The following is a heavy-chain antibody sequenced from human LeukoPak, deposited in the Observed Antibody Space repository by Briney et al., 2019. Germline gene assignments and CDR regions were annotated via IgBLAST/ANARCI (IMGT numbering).Heavy chain of an antibody. CDR2: IYYSGST. Sequence: SETLSLTCSVSGGSMSSYYWSWIRQPPGKGLEGIGYIYYSGSTNYNPSLESRVTISVDTSKNQFSLKLSSVTAADTAVYYCARRGIVGAYDAFDIWGQGTMVTVSS. CDR1: GGSMSSYY. CDR3: ARRGIVGAYDAFDI. J-gene: IGHJ3*02. D-gene: IGHD1-26*01. V-gene: IGHV4-59*01.